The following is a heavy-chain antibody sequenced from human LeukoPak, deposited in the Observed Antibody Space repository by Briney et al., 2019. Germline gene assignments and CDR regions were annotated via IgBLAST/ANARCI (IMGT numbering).Heavy chain of an antibody. CDR3: AKGGIYPYYYMDV. V-gene: IGHV3-23*01. CDR2: ISGSGGST. CDR1: GFTFSSYA. J-gene: IGHJ6*03. Sequence: GGSLRLSCAASGFTFSSYAMSWVRQAPGQGLEWVSAISGSGGSTYYADSVKGRFTISRDNSKNTLYLQMNSLRAEDTAVYYCAKGGIYPYYYMDVWGKGTTVTVSS. D-gene: IGHD5-12*01.